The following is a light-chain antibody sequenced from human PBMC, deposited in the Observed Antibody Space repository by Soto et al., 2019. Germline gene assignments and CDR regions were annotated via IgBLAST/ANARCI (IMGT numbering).Light chain of an antibody. CDR3: HQSNDWLLEAFT. Sequence: VMRQCIDPLCVPPGDRATLSCRASQSVSSNLAWYQQKPGQAPRLLIFGASTRAYHIPARFSGSGSGTAFTLTISRLQTSAFAAFYRHQSNDWLLEAFTLGEGTKVHIK. CDR1: QSVSSN. J-gene: IGKJ4*01. V-gene: IGKV3-15*01. CDR2: GAS.